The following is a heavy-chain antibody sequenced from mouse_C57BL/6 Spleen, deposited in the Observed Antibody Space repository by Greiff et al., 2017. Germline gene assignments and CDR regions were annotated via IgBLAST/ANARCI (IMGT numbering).Heavy chain of an antibody. V-gene: IGHV1-4*01. CDR2: INPSSGYT. Sequence: VKLMESGAELARPGASEKMSCKASGYTFTSYTMHWVKQRHGQGLEWIGYINPSSGYTKYNQKFKDKATLTADKSSSTAYMQLGSLTSEDSAVYYCARYVTTVVGDAMDYWGQGTSVTVSS. J-gene: IGHJ4*01. D-gene: IGHD1-1*01. CDR3: ARYVTTVVGDAMDY. CDR1: GYTFTSYT.